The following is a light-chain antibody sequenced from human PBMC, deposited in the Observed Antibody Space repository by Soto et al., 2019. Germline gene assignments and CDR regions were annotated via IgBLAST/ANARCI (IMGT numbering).Light chain of an antibody. V-gene: IGLV2-14*01. CDR3: SSYTSSSTLVV. CDR1: SSDVGGYNY. J-gene: IGLJ2*01. Sequence: QYALTQPASVSGSPGQSITISCTGTSSDVGGYNYVSWYQQHPGKAPKLMIYDVSNRPPGVSNRFSGSKSGNTASLTISGLQAEEEADYYCSSYTSSSTLVVFGGGTKRTVL. CDR2: DVS.